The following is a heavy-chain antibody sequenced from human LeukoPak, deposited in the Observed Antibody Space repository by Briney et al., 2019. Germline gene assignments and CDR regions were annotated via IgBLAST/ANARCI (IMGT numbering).Heavy chain of an antibody. D-gene: IGHD4-17*01. Sequence: GESLKISCKGSGYTFTNYWIGWVRQMPGKGLEWMGIIYPGDSDTTYSPSFQGQVTISADKSISTAYLQWSSLKASDTAMYYCARTVTVTTGYFDYWGQGTLVTVSS. CDR1: GYTFTNYW. CDR3: ARTVTVTTGYFDY. J-gene: IGHJ4*02. CDR2: IYPGDSDT. V-gene: IGHV5-51*01.